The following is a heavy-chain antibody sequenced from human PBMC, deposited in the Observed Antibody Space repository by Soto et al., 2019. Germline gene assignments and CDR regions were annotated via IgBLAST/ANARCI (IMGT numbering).Heavy chain of an antibody. V-gene: IGHV4-34*01. CDR2: INHRGST. J-gene: IGHJ6*02. CDR1: GGSFSDYY. D-gene: IGHD2-2*01. CDR3: ARGRGYCTSTSCSALGGMDV. Sequence: QVQLQQWGAGLLKPSETLSLTCAVYGGSFSDYYWIWIHQPPGKGLEWIGEINHRGSTNYNPSLKSRVTISVDTSKNQFSLRLSSVTAADTAVYYCARGRGYCTSTSCSALGGMDVWGQGTTVTVSS.